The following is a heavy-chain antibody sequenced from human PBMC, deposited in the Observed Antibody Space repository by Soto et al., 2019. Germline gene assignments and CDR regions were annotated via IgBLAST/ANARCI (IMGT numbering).Heavy chain of an antibody. J-gene: IGHJ4*02. Sequence: SVKVSCKTSGYAFIDHYIHWLRQAPVQGLEWMGWIDPKGGGTKYAQRFEGRVTMTGDTSISTVYMDLSELRSDDTAVYYCARDVNPYYGPGSFHGFFDYWSQGTLVTVSS. CDR2: IDPKGGGT. V-gene: IGHV1-2*02. CDR3: ARDVNPYYGPGSFHGFFDY. D-gene: IGHD3-10*01. CDR1: GYAFIDHY.